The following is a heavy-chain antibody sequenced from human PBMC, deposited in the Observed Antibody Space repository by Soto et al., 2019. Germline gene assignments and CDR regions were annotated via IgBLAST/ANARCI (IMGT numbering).Heavy chain of an antibody. D-gene: IGHD3-3*01. CDR3: ARVGDFWSGYYYGMDV. CDR1: GYTFTSYD. J-gene: IGHJ6*02. Sequence: ASVKVSCKASGYTFTSYDINWLRQATGQGLEWMGWMNPNSGNTGYAQKFQGRVTMTRNTSISTAYMELSSLRSEDTAVYYCARVGDFWSGYYYGMDVSGQGTTVTVSS. V-gene: IGHV1-8*01. CDR2: MNPNSGNT.